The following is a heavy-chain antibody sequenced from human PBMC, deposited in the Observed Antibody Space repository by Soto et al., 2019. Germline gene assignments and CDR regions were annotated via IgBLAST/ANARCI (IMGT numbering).Heavy chain of an antibody. CDR2: IIPILGIA. CDR1: GGTFSSYT. J-gene: IGHJ4*02. Sequence: QVQLVQSGAEVKKPGSSVKVSCKASGGTFSSYTISWVRQAPGQGLEWMGRIIPILGIANYAQKFQGRVTITADKSTSTAYMELSSLRSEDTAVYYCAGRRASSGWTGMFDYWGQGTLVSVAS. CDR3: AGRRASSGWTGMFDY. D-gene: IGHD6-19*01. V-gene: IGHV1-69*02.